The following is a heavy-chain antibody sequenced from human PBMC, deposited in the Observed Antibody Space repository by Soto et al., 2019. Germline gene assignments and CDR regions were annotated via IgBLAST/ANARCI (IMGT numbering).Heavy chain of an antibody. D-gene: IGHD2-21*02. CDR1: GFTFSSYG. J-gene: IGHJ4*02. CDR3: ARDLVVTIDY. Sequence: ESGGGVVQPGRSLRLSCAASGFTFSSYGMHWVRQAPGKGLEWVAVIWYDGSNQYYADSVKGRFTISRHNSKNTLYLQMNSLRAEDTAVYYCARDLVVTIDYWGQGTLVTVSS. V-gene: IGHV3-33*01. CDR2: IWYDGSNQ.